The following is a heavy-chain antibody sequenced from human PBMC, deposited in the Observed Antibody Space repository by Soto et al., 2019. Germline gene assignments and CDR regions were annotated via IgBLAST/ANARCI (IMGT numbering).Heavy chain of an antibody. D-gene: IGHD2-15*01. Sequence: SETLSLTCTVSGGSISSGGYYWSWIRQHPGKGLEWIGYIYYSGSTYYNPSLKSRVTISVDTSKNQFSLKLSSVTAADTAVYYCARDRGVVVVAATYYYGMDVWGQGTTVTSP. CDR1: GGSISSGGYY. V-gene: IGHV4-31*03. CDR2: IYYSGST. J-gene: IGHJ6*02. CDR3: ARDRGVVVVAATYYYGMDV.